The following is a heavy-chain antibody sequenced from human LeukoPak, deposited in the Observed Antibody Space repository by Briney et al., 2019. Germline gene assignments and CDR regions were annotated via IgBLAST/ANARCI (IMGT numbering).Heavy chain of an antibody. D-gene: IGHD3-22*01. Sequence: PGGSLRLSCAASGFTFSSYAMSWVRQAPGQGLEWVSTIRGSGGDTYYADSVKGRFTISRDNSKNTLHLQMNSLRAEDTAVCYCAKKGPTMIPGNYFDYWGQGTLVTVSS. J-gene: IGHJ4*02. CDR2: IRGSGGDT. CDR3: AKKGPTMIPGNYFDY. CDR1: GFTFSSYA. V-gene: IGHV3-23*01.